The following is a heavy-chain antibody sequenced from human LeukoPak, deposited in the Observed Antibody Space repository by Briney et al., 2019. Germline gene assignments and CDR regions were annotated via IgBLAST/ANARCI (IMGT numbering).Heavy chain of an antibody. CDR3: ATVLKVGIAAAGLDY. Sequence: ASVKVSCTVSGYTLTELSMHWVRQAPGKGLEWMGGFDPEDGETIYAQKFQGRVTMTEDTSTDTAYMELSSLRSEDTAVYYCATVLKVGIAAAGLDYWGQGTLVTVSS. J-gene: IGHJ4*02. V-gene: IGHV1-24*01. D-gene: IGHD6-13*01. CDR1: GYTLTELS. CDR2: FDPEDGET.